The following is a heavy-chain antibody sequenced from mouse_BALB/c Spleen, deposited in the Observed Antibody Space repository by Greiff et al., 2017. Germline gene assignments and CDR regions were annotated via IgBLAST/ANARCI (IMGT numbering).Heavy chain of an antibody. CDR3: ARYGYGYAMDY. J-gene: IGHJ4*01. CDR2: ILPGSGST. Sequence: QVQLKQSGAELMKPGASVKISCKATGYTFSSYWIEWVKQRPGHGLEWIGEILPGSGSTNYNEKFKGKATFTADTSSNTAYMQLSSLTSEDSAVYYCARYGYGYAMDYWGQGTSVTVSS. V-gene: IGHV1-9*01. CDR1: GYTFSSYW. D-gene: IGHD1-2*01.